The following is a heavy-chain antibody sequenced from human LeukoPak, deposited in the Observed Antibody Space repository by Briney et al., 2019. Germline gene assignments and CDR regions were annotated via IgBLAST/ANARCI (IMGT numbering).Heavy chain of an antibody. V-gene: IGHV4-59*01. Sequence: MSSETLSLTCTVSGGSISSNYWSWIRQPPGKGLEWIGYINHGGSTNYNPSLKSRVTISVDTSKNQLSLKLNSVTAADTAVYYCARDTHGMDVWGQGTTVTVS. CDR1: GGSISSNY. J-gene: IGHJ6*02. CDR3: ARDTHGMDV. CDR2: INHGGST.